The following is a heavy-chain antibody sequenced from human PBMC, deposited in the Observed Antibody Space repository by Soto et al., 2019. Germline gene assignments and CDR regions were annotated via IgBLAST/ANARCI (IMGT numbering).Heavy chain of an antibody. V-gene: IGHV3-48*01. CDR3: ATPLAAAGRGNFQH. Sequence: GGSLRLSCTASGFTFSSHAMTWVRQAPGKGLEWVSYISSSSSTIYYADSVKGRFTISRDNAKNSLYLQMNSLRAEDTAVYYCATPLAAAGRGNFQHWGQGTLVTVSS. CDR1: GFTFSSHA. CDR2: ISSSSSTI. D-gene: IGHD6-13*01. J-gene: IGHJ1*01.